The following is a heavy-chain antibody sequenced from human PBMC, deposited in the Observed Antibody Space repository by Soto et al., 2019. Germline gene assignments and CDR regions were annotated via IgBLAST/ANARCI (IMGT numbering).Heavy chain of an antibody. J-gene: IGHJ4*02. CDR3: AKDRAIAVAGRTWGYFDY. V-gene: IGHV3-23*01. CDR2: ISGSGVTP. CDR1: GFTFSTYA. D-gene: IGHD6-19*01. Sequence: GGSLRLSCAASGFTFSTYAMSWVRQAPGKGLEWVSGISGSGVTPYYADSVKGRFTISRDNSKNTLYLQMNSLRAEDTAVYYCAKDRAIAVAGRTWGYFDYWGQGTLVTVS.